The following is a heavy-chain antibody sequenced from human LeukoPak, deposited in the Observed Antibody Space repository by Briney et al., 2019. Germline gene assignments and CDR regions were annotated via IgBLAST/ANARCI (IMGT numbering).Heavy chain of an antibody. V-gene: IGHV4-39*07. CDR1: GGSISSSSYY. J-gene: IGHJ4*02. Sequence: SETLSLTCTVSGGSISSSSYYWGWIRQPPGKGLEWIGTIYYSGSTYYNPSLKSRVTISVDASKNQFSLRLSSVTAADTAVYYCARNGYNPIDYGGQGTLVTVSS. CDR3: ARNGYNPIDY. D-gene: IGHD5-24*01. CDR2: IYYSGST.